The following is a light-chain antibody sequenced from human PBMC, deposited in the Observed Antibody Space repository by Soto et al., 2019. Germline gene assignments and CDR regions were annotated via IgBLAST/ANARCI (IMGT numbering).Light chain of an antibody. V-gene: IGLV2-14*03. CDR2: DVN. Sequence: QSALTQPASVSGSPGQSIAISCTGTSSDVGAYNLVSWYQHHPGKAPELLLYDVNDRPSGVSDRFSGSKSGSTASLTISALQAEDEADYYCASYAGSSTHYVFGTGTKLTVL. CDR3: ASYAGSSTHYV. J-gene: IGLJ1*01. CDR1: SSDVGAYNL.